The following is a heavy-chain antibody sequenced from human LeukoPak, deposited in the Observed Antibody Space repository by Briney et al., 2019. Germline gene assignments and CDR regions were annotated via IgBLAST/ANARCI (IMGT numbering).Heavy chain of an antibody. CDR1: GGSISSSSYY. CDR3: ARHGRTNALDY. CDR2: IYYSGST. Sequence: SETLSLTCTVSGGSISSSSYYWGWIRQPPGKGLEWIGSIYYSGSTYYNPSLKSRVTISVDTSKNQFSLKLSSVTAADTAVYYCARHGRTNALDYWGQGTLVTVSS. J-gene: IGHJ4*02. V-gene: IGHV4-39*01. D-gene: IGHD2-8*01.